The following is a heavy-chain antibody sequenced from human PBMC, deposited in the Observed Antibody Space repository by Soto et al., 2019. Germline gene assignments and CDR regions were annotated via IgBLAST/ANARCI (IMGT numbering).Heavy chain of an antibody. J-gene: IGHJ4*02. CDR3: ARHRRDFDY. Sequence: PSETLSLTCSVSGGSISSSSYSWGWIRQPPGKGLEWIGYIYYSGSTNYNPSLKSRVTISVDTSKNQFSLKLSSVTAADTAVYYCARHRRDFDYWGQGTLVTVSS. CDR2: IYYSGST. CDR1: GGSISSSSYS. V-gene: IGHV4-61*05.